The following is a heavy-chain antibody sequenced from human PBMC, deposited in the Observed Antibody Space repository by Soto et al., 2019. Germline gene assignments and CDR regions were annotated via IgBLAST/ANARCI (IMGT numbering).Heavy chain of an antibody. CDR2: INHSGST. J-gene: IGHJ3*02. V-gene: IGHV4-34*01. CDR3: ARVASTKRGNIVVVPAANTADAFDI. D-gene: IGHD2-2*01. Sequence: QVQLQQWGAGLLKPSETLSLTCAVYGGSFSGYYWSWIRQPPGKGLEWIGEINHSGSTNYNPSLKSRVNISVDTSKNQFSLKLSSVTAADTAVYYCARVASTKRGNIVVVPAANTADAFDIWGQGTMVTVSS. CDR1: GGSFSGYY.